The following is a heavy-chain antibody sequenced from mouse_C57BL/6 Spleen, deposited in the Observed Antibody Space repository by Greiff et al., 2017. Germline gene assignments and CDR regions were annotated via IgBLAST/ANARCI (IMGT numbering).Heavy chain of an antibody. CDR1: GYTFTSYW. Sequence: QVQLQQPGAELVKPGASVKMSCKASGYTFTSYWITWVKQRPGQGLEWIGDIYPGSGSTNYNEKFKSKATLTVDTSSSTAYMQRSSLTSEDSAVYYCARKGRRDYAMDYWGQGTSVTVSS. CDR3: ARKGRRDYAMDY. CDR2: IYPGSGST. J-gene: IGHJ4*01. V-gene: IGHV1-55*01.